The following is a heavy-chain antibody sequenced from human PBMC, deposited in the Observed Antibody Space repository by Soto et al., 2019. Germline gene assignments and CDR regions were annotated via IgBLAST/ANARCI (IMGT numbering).Heavy chain of an antibody. J-gene: IGHJ4*02. CDR3: TRGLFSGSYYSGGWYYFDS. Sequence: PSEPLPLTCSVSGGTVNTYYWTCIRKTPGKGLQWIGQINHSGSSIYNPSLKNRVTISTMSNNKFSLELSSVTAADTAVYYCTRGLFSGSYYSGGWYYFDSWGQGTMVTVSS. D-gene: IGHD1-26*01. V-gene: IGHV4-34*01. CDR1: GGTVNTYY. CDR2: INHSGSS.